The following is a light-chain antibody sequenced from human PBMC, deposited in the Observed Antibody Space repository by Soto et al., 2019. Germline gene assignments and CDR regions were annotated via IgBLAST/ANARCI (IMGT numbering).Light chain of an antibody. CDR3: QSYDSRLNWV. CDR1: SFNIGAGYN. Sequence: QAVVTQPPSVSGAPGQRVTISCTGSSFNIGAGYNVHWYQQLPGTAPKLLIYGNTNRPSGVPDRFSGSKSGTSASLAITGLQIEDEGDYYCQSYDSRLNWVFGGGTQLTVL. V-gene: IGLV1-40*01. J-gene: IGLJ3*02. CDR2: GNT.